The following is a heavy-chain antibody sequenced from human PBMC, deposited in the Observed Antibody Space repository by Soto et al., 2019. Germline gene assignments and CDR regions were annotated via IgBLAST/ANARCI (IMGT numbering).Heavy chain of an antibody. Sequence: QVQLVQSGPEVKKPGASVRVSCMTSGYAFTSYVVNWVRQVPGQGLEWMGWIAPHSGRTTYLPKFQGRVTITADPSTNTAYMELTSLSSDDTGIYFCARAATGSYHSAYWGQGTVVTVSA. CDR1: GYAFTSYV. J-gene: IGHJ4*02. CDR2: IAPHSGRT. D-gene: IGHD3-10*01. V-gene: IGHV1-18*04. CDR3: ARAATGSYHSAY.